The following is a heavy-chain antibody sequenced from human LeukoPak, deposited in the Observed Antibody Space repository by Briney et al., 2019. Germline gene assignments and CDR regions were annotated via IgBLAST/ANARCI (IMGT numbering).Heavy chain of an antibody. CDR1: GFTFSSYG. V-gene: IGHV3-30*03. CDR2: ISYDGSNK. J-gene: IGHJ4*02. CDR3: TTVIRGSGGGY. Sequence: GGSLRLSCAASGFTFSSYGMHWVRQAPGKGLEWVAVISYDGSNKYYADSVKGRFTISRDNSKNTLYLQMNSLRAEDTAVYYCTTVIRGSGGGYWGQGTLVTVSS. D-gene: IGHD3-16*01.